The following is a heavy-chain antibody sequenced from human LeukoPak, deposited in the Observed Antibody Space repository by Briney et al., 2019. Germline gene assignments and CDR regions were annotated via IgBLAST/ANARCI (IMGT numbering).Heavy chain of an antibody. CDR2: ISPDGRNI. CDR3: VRDGRGRTPYDC. CDR1: GFSLSDYW. V-gene: IGHV3-74*01. D-gene: IGHD2-15*01. J-gene: IGHJ4*02. Sequence: GGSPRLSCAASGFSLSDYWMNWVRQVPGKGPVWVSHISPDGRNIAYADSVKGRFAISRDSAKNTLYLQMNSLRVEDTAIYYCVRDGRGRTPYDCWGQGTLVTVSS.